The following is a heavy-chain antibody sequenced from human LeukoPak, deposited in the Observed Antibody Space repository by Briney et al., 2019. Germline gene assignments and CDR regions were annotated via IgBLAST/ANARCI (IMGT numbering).Heavy chain of an antibody. V-gene: IGHV4-59*08. J-gene: IGHJ4*02. Sequence: PSETLSLTCTVSGGSLTSYNWGWIRQPPGKGLEWIGYIYYSGSTNYSPSLKSRLTMSVDTSKNQFSLKLSSVTAADTAVYYCARSRGYSSGFHRGVYFDFWGQGTLVTVSS. CDR1: GGSLTSYN. CDR2: IYYSGST. CDR3: ARSRGYSSGFHRGVYFDF. D-gene: IGHD6-19*01.